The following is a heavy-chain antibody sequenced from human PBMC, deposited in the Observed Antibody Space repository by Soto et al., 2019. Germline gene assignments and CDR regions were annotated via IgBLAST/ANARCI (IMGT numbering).Heavy chain of an antibody. CDR1: GYTFTSYY. CDR2: INPSGGST. Sequence: QVQLVQSGAEVKKPGASVKVSCKASGYTFTSYYMHWVRQAPGQGLEWMGIINPSGGSTSYAQKFQGRVTMTRDTSTSTVYMELISLRSEDTAVYYCARDLERITIFGVVINNWFDPWGQGTLVTVSS. D-gene: IGHD3-3*01. V-gene: IGHV1-46*03. CDR3: ARDLERITIFGVVINNWFDP. J-gene: IGHJ5*02.